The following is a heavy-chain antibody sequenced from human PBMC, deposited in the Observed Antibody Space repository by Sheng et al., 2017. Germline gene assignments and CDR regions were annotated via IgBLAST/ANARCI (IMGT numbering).Heavy chain of an antibody. CDR2: ISSNGGST. D-gene: IGHD2-15*01. CDR3: VKDLCRRGCSCYSEVDFDY. CDR1: GFTFSSYA. V-gene: IGHV3-64D*09. J-gene: IGHJ4*02. Sequence: EVQLVESGGGLVQPGGSLRLSCSASGFTFSSYAMHWVRQAPGKGLEYVSAISSNGGSTYYADSVKGRFTISRDNSKNTLYLQMSSLRAEDTAVYYCVKDLCRRGCSCYSEVDFDYWGQGTLVTVSS.